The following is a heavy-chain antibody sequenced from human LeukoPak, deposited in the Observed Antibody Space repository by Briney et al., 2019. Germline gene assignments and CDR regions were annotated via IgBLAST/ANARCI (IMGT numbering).Heavy chain of an antibody. J-gene: IGHJ4*02. V-gene: IGHV3-64*01. CDR1: GFTFSSYA. Sequence: PGGSLRLSCAASGFTFSSYAMGWVRQAQGKGVEYVSAISSNGGSTYYAHSVKGRFTISRDNSKNTLYLQIGSVRAEDMAVYYCARGYGDVWGQGTLVTVSS. CDR2: ISSNGGST. D-gene: IGHD4-17*01. CDR3: ARGYGDV.